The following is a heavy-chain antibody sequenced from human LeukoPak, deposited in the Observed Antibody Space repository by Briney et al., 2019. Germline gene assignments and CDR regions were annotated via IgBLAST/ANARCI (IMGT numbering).Heavy chain of an antibody. V-gene: IGHV1-69*05. Sequence: SVKVSCKASGGTFSSYAISWVRQAPGQGLEWMGGIIPIFGTANYAQKFQGRVTITTDESTSTAYMELSSLRSEDTAVYYCARGSLRAFPEYCSSTSCPEPFDYWGQGTLVTVSS. D-gene: IGHD2-2*01. CDR2: IIPIFGTA. CDR1: GGTFSSYA. CDR3: ARGSLRAFPEYCSSTSCPEPFDY. J-gene: IGHJ4*02.